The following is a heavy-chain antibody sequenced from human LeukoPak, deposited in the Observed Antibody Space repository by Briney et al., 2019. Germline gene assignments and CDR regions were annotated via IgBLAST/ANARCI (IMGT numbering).Heavy chain of an antibody. J-gene: IGHJ6*03. Sequence: PSETLSLTCTVSGGSISSYYWSWIRQPAGKGLEWIGRIYTSGSTNYNPSLKSRVTISVDTSKNQLSLKLSSVTAADTAVYYCARGSNDYSNYYYYMDVWGKGTTVTVSS. CDR1: GGSISSYY. CDR2: IYTSGST. CDR3: ARGSNDYSNYYYYMDV. V-gene: IGHV4-4*07. D-gene: IGHD4-11*01.